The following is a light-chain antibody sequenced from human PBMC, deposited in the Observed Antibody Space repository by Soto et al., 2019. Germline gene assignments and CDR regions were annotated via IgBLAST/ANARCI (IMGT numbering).Light chain of an antibody. V-gene: IGKV3-15*01. Sequence: EIVMTQSPATLSVSPGGRATLSCRASQSISDTLAWYQQKPGQAPRLLIYSASRRATGFPARFSGSGSGTHFTLTISSLQSEDFAVYYCQQYNNWPWTFGQGTKVEIK. CDR2: SAS. J-gene: IGKJ1*01. CDR1: QSISDT. CDR3: QQYNNWPWT.